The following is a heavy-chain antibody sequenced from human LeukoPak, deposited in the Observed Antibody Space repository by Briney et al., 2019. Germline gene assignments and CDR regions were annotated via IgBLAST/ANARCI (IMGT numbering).Heavy chain of an antibody. CDR1: GFTFSSYW. CDR2: IRYDGSNK. V-gene: IGHV3-30*02. D-gene: IGHD6-13*01. J-gene: IGHJ4*02. CDR3: AKDQGSSSWYVY. Sequence: PGGSLRLSCAASGFTFSSYWMSWVRQAPGQGLEWVAFIRYDGSNKYYADSVKGRFTISRDNSKNTLYLQMNSLRAEDTAVYYCAKDQGSSSWYVYWGQGTLVTVSS.